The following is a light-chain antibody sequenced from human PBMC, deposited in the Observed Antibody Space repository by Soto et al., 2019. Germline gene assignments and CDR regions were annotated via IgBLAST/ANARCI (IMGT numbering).Light chain of an antibody. V-gene: IGKV1-5*03. J-gene: IGKJ1*01. CDR1: QTISSW. CDR2: KAS. CDR3: QHYNSYSEA. Sequence: DIQMTQSPSTLSGSVGDRVTITCRASQTISSWLAWYQQKPGKAPKLLIYKASTLKSGVPSRFSGSGSATEFTLTINSLQPDDFATYYCQHYNSYSEAFGQGTKVELK.